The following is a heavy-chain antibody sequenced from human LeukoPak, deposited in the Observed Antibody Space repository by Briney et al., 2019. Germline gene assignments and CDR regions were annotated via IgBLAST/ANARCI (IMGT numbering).Heavy chain of an antibody. CDR2: IYYSGST. V-gene: IGHV4-59*01. J-gene: IGHJ5*02. CDR3: ARVGDYNWFDP. D-gene: IGHD4-17*01. CDR1: GGSISSYY. Sequence: SETQSLTCTVSGGSISSYYWSWIRQPPGKGLEWIGYIYYSGSTNYNPSLKSRVTISVDTSKNQFSLKLSSVTAADTAVYYCARVGDYNWFDPWGQGTLVTVSS.